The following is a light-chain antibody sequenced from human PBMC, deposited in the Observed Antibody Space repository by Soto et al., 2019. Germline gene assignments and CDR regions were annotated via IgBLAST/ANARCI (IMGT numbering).Light chain of an antibody. CDR3: QQYITYST. V-gene: IGKV1-5*01. J-gene: IGKJ1*01. Sequence: DIQMTPSPSPPSASVGDPVTITFRASQSISTSLAWYQQKPGKAPNLLISGASTLEEGVPSRFRGSGSGTEFTLTITSLQTDDFATYYCQQYITYSTFGQGTKVDIK. CDR2: GAS. CDR1: QSISTS.